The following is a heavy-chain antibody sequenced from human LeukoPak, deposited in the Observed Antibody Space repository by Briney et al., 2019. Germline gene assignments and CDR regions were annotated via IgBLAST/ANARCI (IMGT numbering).Heavy chain of an antibody. D-gene: IGHD3-22*01. CDR2: ISGGGAPI. CDR1: GFSFSSYE. J-gene: IGHJ4*02. Sequence: GGSLRLSCAASGFSFSSYEMHWVRQAPGKGLEWLSYISGGGAPIYYADSVKGRFTISRDNAENSLYLQMSSLRAEDTAVYYCVRDYRDSSGDHQHFDYWGQGALVTVSS. V-gene: IGHV3-48*03. CDR3: VRDYRDSSGDHQHFDY.